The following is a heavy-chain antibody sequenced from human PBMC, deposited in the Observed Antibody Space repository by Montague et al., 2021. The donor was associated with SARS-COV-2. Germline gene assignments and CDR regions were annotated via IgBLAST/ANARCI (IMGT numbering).Heavy chain of an antibody. Sequence: SETLSLTCTVSGGSISSSSYYWGWHRQPPGKELEWNRRIYYSGRTYYNPSIKSRVTLSVDKSQNQLSLKLRSVTAADTAVYYCARSWGQWLLWGYYFDYWGQGTLVTVSS. CDR2: IYYSGRT. D-gene: IGHD6-19*01. J-gene: IGHJ4*02. CDR1: GGSISSSSYY. V-gene: IGHV4-39*01. CDR3: ARSWGQWLLWGYYFDY.